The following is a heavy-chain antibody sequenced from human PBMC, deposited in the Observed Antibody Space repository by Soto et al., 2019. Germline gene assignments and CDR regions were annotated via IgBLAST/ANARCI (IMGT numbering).Heavy chain of an antibody. V-gene: IGHV3-33*01. Sequence: QVQLVESGGGVVQPGRSLRLSCAASGFTFSSYGMHWVRQAPGKGLEWVAVIWYDGSNKYYADSVKGRFTISRDNSKNKLYLQMNSLRAEDTAVYYCARGPGVNIVATTYFDYWGQGTLVTVSS. CDR2: IWYDGSNK. CDR1: GFTFSSYG. J-gene: IGHJ4*02. D-gene: IGHD5-12*01. CDR3: ARGPGVNIVATTYFDY.